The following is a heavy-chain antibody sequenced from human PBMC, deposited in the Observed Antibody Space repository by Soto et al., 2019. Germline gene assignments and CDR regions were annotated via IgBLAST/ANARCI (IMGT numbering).Heavy chain of an antibody. CDR2: IIPIFGTA. Sequence: SSVKVSCKASGGTFSSYAISWVRQAPGQGLEWMGGIIPIFGTANYAQKFQVRVRITADESTSTAYMELSSLRSEDTAVYYCARVVIAARPKDYYYYGMDVWGQGTTVTVSS. CDR3: ARVVIAARPKDYYYYGMDV. J-gene: IGHJ6*02. V-gene: IGHV1-69*13. CDR1: GGTFSSYA. D-gene: IGHD6-6*01.